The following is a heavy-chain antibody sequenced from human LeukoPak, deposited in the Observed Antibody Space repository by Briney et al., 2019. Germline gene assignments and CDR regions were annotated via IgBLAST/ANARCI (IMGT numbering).Heavy chain of an antibody. V-gene: IGHV4-4*02. Sequence: PSETLSLTCAVSGGPISSTYWWAWVRQSPGKGLEWIGEIYHSGFTNYNPSLKSRVTISVDKPKNHFSLKLSSVTAADTAVYYCAREDPDRKIDYWGQGTLVTVSS. CDR1: GGPISSTYW. CDR3: AREDPDRKIDY. CDR2: IYHSGFT. D-gene: IGHD1-14*01. J-gene: IGHJ4*02.